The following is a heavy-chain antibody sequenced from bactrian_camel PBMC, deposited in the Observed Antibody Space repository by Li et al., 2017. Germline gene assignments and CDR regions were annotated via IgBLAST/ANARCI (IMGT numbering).Heavy chain of an antibody. CDR2: ADGGSGT. Sequence: HVQLVESGGGSVQAGGFLRLSCVASRYPYSTGCMAWFRQIPGKEREGVATADGGSGTLYADSVKGRFTISQDDAKNTVYLQMNSLKAEDTAMYYCAADDSPQYLPCRFSTQYDYWGRGTQVTVS. CDR3: AADDSPQYLPCRFSTQYDY. V-gene: IGHV3S53*01. D-gene: IGHD2*01. CDR1: RYPYSTGC. J-gene: IGHJ4*01.